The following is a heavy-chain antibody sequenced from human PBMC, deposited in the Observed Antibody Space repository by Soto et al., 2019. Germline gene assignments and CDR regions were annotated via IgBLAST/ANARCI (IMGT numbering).Heavy chain of an antibody. D-gene: IGHD3-10*01. Sequence: GASVKVSCKASGYTFTSYFIHWVRQAPGQGLEWMGIINPSGGSTSYAQKFQGRVTMTRDTSTSTVYMELSSLRSEDTAVYYCAREGRGSVLWFGELYDYYGMDVWGQGTTVTVSS. V-gene: IGHV1-46*03. J-gene: IGHJ6*02. CDR3: AREGRGSVLWFGELYDYYGMDV. CDR1: GYTFTSYF. CDR2: INPSGGST.